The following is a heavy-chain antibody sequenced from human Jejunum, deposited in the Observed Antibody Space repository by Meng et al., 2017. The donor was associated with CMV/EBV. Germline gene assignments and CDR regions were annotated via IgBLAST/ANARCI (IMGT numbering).Heavy chain of an antibody. Sequence: SGASIRSHSWGWIRQPPGKGLEWMGYVYYSGSATYSPSLRSRITISVDTSKNQVSLNLRSVTAADTAMYFCARGIGHASNNSHDYWGQGTLVTVSS. V-gene: IGHV4-59*11. J-gene: IGHJ4*02. CDR1: GASIRSHS. D-gene: IGHD1-1*01. CDR3: ARGIGHASNNSHDY. CDR2: VYYSGSA.